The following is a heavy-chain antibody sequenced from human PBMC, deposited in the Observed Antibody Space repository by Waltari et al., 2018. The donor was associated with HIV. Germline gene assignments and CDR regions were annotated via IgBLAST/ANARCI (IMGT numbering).Heavy chain of an antibody. CDR2: IYYSVDN. CDR1: GCSISSGGYY. D-gene: IGHD3-9*01. V-gene: IGHV4-31*03. CDR3: ARCWPRYDLVTGARGGSDAFDI. Sequence: QVQLQESGPGLVKPSQTLSLTCTVSGCSISSGGYYWSWIRQPPGKGLEGLGYIYYSVDNYYDPSLKRRVTSAGSTSEDQFCLKLSVVPAAETAVYYCARCWPRYDLVTGARGGSDAFDIWGQGTMVTVSS. J-gene: IGHJ3*02.